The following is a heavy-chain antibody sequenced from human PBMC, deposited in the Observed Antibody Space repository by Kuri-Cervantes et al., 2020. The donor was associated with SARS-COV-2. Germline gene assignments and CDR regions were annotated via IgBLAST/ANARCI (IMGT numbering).Heavy chain of an antibody. CDR1: GHTFTGYY. Sequence: ASVKVSCKASGHTFTGYYMHWVRQAPGQGLEWMGWINPNSGGTNYAQKFQGRVTMTRDTSISTAYMELSRLRSDDTAVYYCAREARAPSSRDWFDPWGQGTLVTVSS. J-gene: IGHJ5*02. CDR3: AREARAPSSRDWFDP. V-gene: IGHV1-2*02. D-gene: IGHD2-15*01. CDR2: INPNSGGT.